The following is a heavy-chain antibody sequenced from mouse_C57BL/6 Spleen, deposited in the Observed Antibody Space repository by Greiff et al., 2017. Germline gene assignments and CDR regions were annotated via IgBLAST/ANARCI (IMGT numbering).Heavy chain of an antibody. CDR2: IYPGSGST. J-gene: IGHJ4*01. CDR1: GYTFTSYW. D-gene: IGHD1-1*01. V-gene: IGHV1-55*01. CDR3: ARATYTTVVVGDY. Sequence: QVQLQQPGAELVKPGASVKMSCKASGYTFTSYWITWVQQRPGQGLEWLGDIYPGSGSTNYNEKFKSKATLTVDTSSSTAYMQLSSLTSEDAAVYDCARATYTTVVVGDYWGQGTSGTVAS.